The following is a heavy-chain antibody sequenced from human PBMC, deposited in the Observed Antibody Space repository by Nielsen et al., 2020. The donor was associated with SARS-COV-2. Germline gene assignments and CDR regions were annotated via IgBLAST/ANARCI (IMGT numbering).Heavy chain of an antibody. V-gene: IGHV4-34*01. J-gene: IGHJ4*02. Sequence: WIRQPPGKGLEWIGEINHSGSTNYNPSLKSRVTISVDTSKNQFSLKLSSVTAADTAVYYCASQAVLLNCSGGSCYSGLYWGQGTLVTVS. CDR2: INHSGST. D-gene: IGHD2-15*01. CDR3: ASQAVLLNCSGGSCYSGLY.